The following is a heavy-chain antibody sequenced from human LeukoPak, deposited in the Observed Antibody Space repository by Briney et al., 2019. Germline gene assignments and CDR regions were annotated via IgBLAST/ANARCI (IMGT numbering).Heavy chain of an antibody. D-gene: IGHD3-22*01. Sequence: ASVKVSCKASGNTFTGYFMHWVRQAPGQGLEWMGWINPNSGGTDYAQKFQGRVTMTRDTSISTAYLELSRLTSDDTAVYYCARDERYDSSGYPFDYWGQGTLVTVSS. CDR3: ARDERYDSSGYPFDY. CDR2: INPNSGGT. J-gene: IGHJ4*02. V-gene: IGHV1-2*02. CDR1: GNTFTGYF.